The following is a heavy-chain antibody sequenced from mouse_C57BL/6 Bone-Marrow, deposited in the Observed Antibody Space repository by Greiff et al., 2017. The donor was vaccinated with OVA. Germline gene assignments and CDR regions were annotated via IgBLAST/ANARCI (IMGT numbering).Heavy chain of an antibody. CDR2: IYPGSGST. CDR3: ARMACITTNFDY. D-gene: IGHD1-1*01. V-gene: IGHV1-55*01. J-gene: IGHJ2*01. Sequence: VQLQQPGAELVKPGASVKMSCKASGYTFTSYWITWVKQRPGQGLEWIGDIYPGSGSTNYNEKFKSKATLTVDTSSSTAYMQLSSLTSEDSAVYYCARMACITTNFDYWGQGTTLTVSS. CDR1: GYTFTSYW.